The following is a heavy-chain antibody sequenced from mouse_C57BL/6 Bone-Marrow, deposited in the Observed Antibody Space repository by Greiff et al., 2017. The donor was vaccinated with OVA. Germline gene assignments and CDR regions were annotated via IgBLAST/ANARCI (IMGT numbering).Heavy chain of an antibody. D-gene: IGHD2-5*01. V-gene: IGHV5-12*01. CDR2: ISNGGGST. Sequence: EVQLVESGGGLVQPGGSLKLSCAASGFTFSDYYMYWVRQTPGKGLEWVAYISNGGGSTYYPDTVKGRFTSSRDNDKKPLYLQMSRLDSEDTAMYYGAREGPNSNYFDYWGQGTTLTVSS. CDR3: AREGPNSNYFDY. J-gene: IGHJ2*01. CDR1: GFTFSDYY.